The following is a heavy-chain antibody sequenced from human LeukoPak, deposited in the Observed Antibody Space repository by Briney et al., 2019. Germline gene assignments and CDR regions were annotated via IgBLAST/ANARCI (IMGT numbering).Heavy chain of an antibody. Sequence: SETLSLTCAVYGGSFSGYYWSWIRQPPGKGLEWIGEINHSGSTNYNPSLKSRVTISVDTSKNQFSLKLSSVTAADTAVYYCARSGRGTFVYWGQGTLVTASS. D-gene: IGHD2-15*01. V-gene: IGHV4-34*01. CDR2: INHSGST. CDR1: GGSFSGYY. J-gene: IGHJ4*02. CDR3: ARSGRGTFVY.